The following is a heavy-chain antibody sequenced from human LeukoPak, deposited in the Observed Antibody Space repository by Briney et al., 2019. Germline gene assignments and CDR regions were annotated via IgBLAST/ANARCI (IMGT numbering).Heavy chain of an antibody. D-gene: IGHD1-26*01. CDR3: ARDRRSRYSGSYFNWFDP. J-gene: IGHJ5*02. CDR1: GGSISSGSYY. V-gene: IGHV4-61*02. Sequence: SETLSLTCTVSGGSISSGSYYWSWIRQPAGKGLEWIGRIYTSGSTNYNPSLKSRVTMSVDTSKNQFSLKLSSVTAADTAVYYCARDRRSRYSGSYFNWFDPWGQGTLVTVSS. CDR2: IYTSGST.